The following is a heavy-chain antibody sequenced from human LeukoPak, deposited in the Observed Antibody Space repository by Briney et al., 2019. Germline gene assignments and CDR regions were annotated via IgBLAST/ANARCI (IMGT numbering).Heavy chain of an antibody. J-gene: IGHJ3*02. CDR3: ARGHDLGYCSSTSCSDAFDI. CDR1: GGSFSGYY. CDR2: INHSGST. V-gene: IGHV4-34*01. D-gene: IGHD2-2*01. Sequence: SETLSLTCAVYGGSFSGYYWSWIRQPPGKGLEWIGEINHSGSTNYNPSLKSRVTISVDASKNQFALKLSSVTAADTAVYYCARGHDLGYCSSTSCSDAFDIWGQGTMVTVSS.